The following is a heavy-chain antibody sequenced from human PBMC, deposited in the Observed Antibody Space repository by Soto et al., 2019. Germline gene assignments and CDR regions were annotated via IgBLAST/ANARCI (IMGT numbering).Heavy chain of an antibody. CDR3: ARGGSGDIVVVASIDY. CDR2: IFYSGRT. V-gene: IGHV4-31*03. J-gene: IGHJ4*02. D-gene: IGHD2-15*01. Sequence: QVQLQESGPGLLKPSQTLSLTCTVSGDSISSGNYYWSWIRQHPGKGLEWIGYIFYSGRTSYNPSLQSRVNMSVDTSRNQFSLRLSSVTAADTAVYYCARGGSGDIVVVASIDYWGQGTLVTVSS. CDR1: GDSISSGNYY.